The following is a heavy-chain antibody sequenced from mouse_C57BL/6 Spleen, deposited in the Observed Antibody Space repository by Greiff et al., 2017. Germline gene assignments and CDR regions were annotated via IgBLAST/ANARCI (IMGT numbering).Heavy chain of an antibody. CDR1: GFNIKDDY. V-gene: IGHV14-4*01. CDR2: IDPENGDT. J-gene: IGHJ3*01. CDR3: TMGTWAY. Sequence: VQLQQSGAELVRPGASVKLSCTASGFNIKDDYMHWVKHRPEQGLEWIGWIDPENGDTEYASKFQGKATITADTSSNTAYLQLSSRTTEDTAVYYCTMGTWAYWGQGTLVTVSA. D-gene: IGHD3-3*01.